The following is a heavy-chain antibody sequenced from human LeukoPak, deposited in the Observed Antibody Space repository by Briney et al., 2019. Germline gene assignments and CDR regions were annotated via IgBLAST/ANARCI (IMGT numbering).Heavy chain of an antibody. J-gene: IGHJ6*02. CDR2: ISSSSTI. CDR1: GFTFSSYS. D-gene: IGHD2-15*01. V-gene: IGHV3-48*01. Sequence: GGSLRLSCAASGFTFSSYSMNWVRQAPGKGLEWVSYISSSSTIYYADSVKGRFTISRDNAKNSLYLQMNSLRAEDTAVYYCARAPLPDIVVVVAATLYYYGMDVWGQGTTVTVSS. CDR3: ARAPLPDIVVVVAATLYYYGMDV.